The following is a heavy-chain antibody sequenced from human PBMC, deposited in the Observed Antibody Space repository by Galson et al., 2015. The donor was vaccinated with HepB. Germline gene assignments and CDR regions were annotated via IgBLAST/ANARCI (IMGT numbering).Heavy chain of an antibody. V-gene: IGHV3-30*04. CDR1: GFTFSTYA. J-gene: IGHJ4*02. CDR2: VSFDGRNT. D-gene: IGHD1-1*01. Sequence: SLRLSCAASGFTFSTYAMHWVRQAPGKGLEWVAVVSFDGRNTYYGDSLKARFTISRDNSKNTVYLEMNSLRPEDTAVYYCARKTKTGSHGGGVDYWGQGTLVTVSS. CDR3: ARKTKTGSHGGGVDY.